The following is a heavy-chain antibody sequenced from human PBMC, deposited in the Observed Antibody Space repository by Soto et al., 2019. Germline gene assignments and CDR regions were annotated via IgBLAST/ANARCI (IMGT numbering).Heavy chain of an antibody. V-gene: IGHV4-30-2*05. CDR2: IYHRGRP. CDR1: GCSISSGGYS. Sequence: PSETLSLTCAFSGCSISSGGYSWSWIRQRPGKDLEWIGYIYHRGRPYYNPSLKIRTTIAVDTSKNQLSMRLSCVTAAGTAACYCARVPDYWGKATLVTVS. J-gene: IGHJ4*02. CDR3: ARVPDY.